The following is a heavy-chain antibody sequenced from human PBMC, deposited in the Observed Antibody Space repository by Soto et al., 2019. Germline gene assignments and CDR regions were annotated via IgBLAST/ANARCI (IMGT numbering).Heavy chain of an antibody. CDR3: VRENYFDY. J-gene: IGHJ4*02. Sequence: EEQLVESGGGLVQPGGSLRLSCSGSGFTFRNYWMGWVRQAPGKRLEWVANIKQDGSGRSYADSVKGRFTISRDNAKNSLYLQMSSLGADDTAVYYCVRENYFDYWGQGILVIVSS. CDR2: IKQDGSGR. V-gene: IGHV3-7*01. CDR1: GFTFRNYW.